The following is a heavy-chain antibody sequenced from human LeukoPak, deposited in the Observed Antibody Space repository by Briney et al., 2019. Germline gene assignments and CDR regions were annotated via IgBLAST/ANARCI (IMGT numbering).Heavy chain of an antibody. Sequence: SVKVSCKASGYTFTGYYMHWVRQAPGQGLEWMGGIIPIFGTANYAQKFQGRVTITADESTSTAYMELSSLRSEDTAVYYCARSTYYYDSSGYYPQMNYFDYWGQGTLVTVSS. V-gene: IGHV1-69*13. J-gene: IGHJ4*02. D-gene: IGHD3-22*01. CDR2: IIPIFGTA. CDR1: GYTFTGYY. CDR3: ARSTYYYDSSGYYPQMNYFDY.